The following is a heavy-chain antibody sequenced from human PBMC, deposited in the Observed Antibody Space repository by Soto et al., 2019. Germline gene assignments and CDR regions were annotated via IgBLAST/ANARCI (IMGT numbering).Heavy chain of an antibody. Sequence: GGSLRLSCAASGFTFSSYAMHWVRQAPGKGLEWVAVISYDGSNKYYADSVKGRFTISRDNSKNTLYLQMNSLRAEDTAVYYCARDPMVRKQYYFDYWGQGTLVTVSS. J-gene: IGHJ4*02. V-gene: IGHV3-30-3*01. CDR3: ARDPMVRKQYYFDY. CDR2: ISYDGSNK. CDR1: GFTFSSYA. D-gene: IGHD3-10*01.